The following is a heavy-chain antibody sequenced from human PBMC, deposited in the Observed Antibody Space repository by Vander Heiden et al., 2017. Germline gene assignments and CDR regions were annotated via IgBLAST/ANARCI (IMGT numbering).Heavy chain of an antibody. Sequence: VQLLESGGDLVQSGGSLRLSCAASGFPFRIYPMSWVRQAPGKGLEWVSVSSGSGGSTSYADSVKGRFTISRDNSRNTLYLQMNSLRAEDTAVYYCAKELGSSYCFDHWGQGTLVTVSS. J-gene: IGHJ4*02. V-gene: IGHV3-23*01. CDR1: GFPFRIYP. CDR3: AKELGSSYCFDH. D-gene: IGHD2-15*01. CDR2: SSGSGGST.